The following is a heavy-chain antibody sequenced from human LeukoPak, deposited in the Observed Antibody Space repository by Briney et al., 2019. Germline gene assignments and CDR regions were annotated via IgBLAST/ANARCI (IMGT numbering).Heavy chain of an antibody. Sequence: PSETLSLTCAVYGGSFNAYYWGWIRQPPGKGLEWIGSISYSGSTSYNPSLKSRVTISIDTSKNQFSLRLSSVTAADTAVYYCAGYEGGTMFDYWGQGTLVAVSS. V-gene: IGHV4-39*01. CDR1: GGSFNAYY. J-gene: IGHJ4*02. D-gene: IGHD1-26*01. CDR2: ISYSGST. CDR3: AGYEGGTMFDY.